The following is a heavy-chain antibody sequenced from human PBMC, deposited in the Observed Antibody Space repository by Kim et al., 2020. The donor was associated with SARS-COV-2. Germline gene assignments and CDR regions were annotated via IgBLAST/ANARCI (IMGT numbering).Heavy chain of an antibody. CDR1: GGSISSGGYY. Sequence: SETLSLTCTVSGGSISSGGYYWSWIRQHPGKGLEWIGYIYYSGSTYYNPSLKSRVTISVDTSKNQFSLKLSSVTAADTAVYYCARGPTYYYDSSGPFPFDYWGQGTLVTVSS. D-gene: IGHD3-22*01. J-gene: IGHJ4*02. CDR3: ARGPTYYYDSSGPFPFDY. V-gene: IGHV4-31*03. CDR2: IYYSGST.